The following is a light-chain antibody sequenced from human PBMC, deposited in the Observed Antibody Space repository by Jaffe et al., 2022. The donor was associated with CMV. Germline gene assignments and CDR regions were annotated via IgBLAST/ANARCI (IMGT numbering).Light chain of an antibody. V-gene: IGLV1-40*01. Sequence: QSVLMQPPSVSGAPGQRVTISCTGNSSNIGGGYDVHWYQQLPGKAPKLLIYGNNNRPSGVPDRFSGSNFGTSASLVITGLQAEDEADYYCQSYDKSLSGSKVFGTGTKVTAL. CDR1: SSNIGGGYD. CDR2: GNN. J-gene: IGLJ1*01. CDR3: QSYDKSLSGSKV.